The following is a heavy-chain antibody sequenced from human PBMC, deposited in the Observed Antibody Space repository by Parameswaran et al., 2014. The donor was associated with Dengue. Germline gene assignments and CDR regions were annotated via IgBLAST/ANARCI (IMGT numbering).Heavy chain of an antibody. CDR3: ARGSTLSVNLWFGELWYNWFDP. CDR2: INHSGST. D-gene: IGHD3-10*01. CDR1: GGSFSGYY. J-gene: IGHJ5*02. V-gene: IGHV4-34*01. Sequence: ASETLSLTCAVYGGSFSGYYWSWIRQPPGKGLEWIGEINHSGSTNYNPSLKSRVTISVDTSKNQFSLKLSSVTAADTAVYYCARGSTLSVNLWFGELWYNWFDPWGQGTLVTVSS.